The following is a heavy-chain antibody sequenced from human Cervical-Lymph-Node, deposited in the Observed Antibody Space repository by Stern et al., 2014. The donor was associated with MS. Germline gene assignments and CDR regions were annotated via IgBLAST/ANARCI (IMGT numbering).Heavy chain of an antibody. J-gene: IGHJ4*02. V-gene: IGHV2-5*02. CDR1: GFSLSTNGVG. Sequence: ESGPTLVKPTQTLTLTCTFSGFSLSTNGVGVGWIRQPPGKALEWLALIYWDDDKRSSPSLKSRLTITKDTSKNQVVLTMTYMDPVDTATYYCAHITAYSGTYPPSYWGQGTLVTVSS. D-gene: IGHD1-26*01. CDR3: AHITAYSGTYPPSY. CDR2: IYWDDDK.